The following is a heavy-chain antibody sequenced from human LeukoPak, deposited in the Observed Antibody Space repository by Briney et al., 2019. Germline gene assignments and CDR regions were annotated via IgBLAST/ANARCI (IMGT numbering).Heavy chain of an antibody. V-gene: IGHV3-23*01. CDR1: GFTFSSYV. D-gene: IGHD6-13*01. CDR2: VSDSGGST. CDR3: AAGTAADF. J-gene: IGHJ4*02. Sequence: GGSLRLSCAASGFTFSSYVMTWVRQAPGKGLEWVSVVSDSGGSTYYADSVKGRFTISRDNAKSALYLHLNSLRLEDTAVYYCAAGTAADFWGQGTLVTVSS.